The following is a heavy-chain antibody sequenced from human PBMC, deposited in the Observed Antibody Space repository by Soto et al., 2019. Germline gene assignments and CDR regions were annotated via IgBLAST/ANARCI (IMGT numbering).Heavy chain of an antibody. J-gene: IGHJ4*02. CDR1: GFTFSTYS. Sequence: EVQLVESGGGLVQPGGSLRLSFAASGFTFSTYSMTWVRQAPGKGREWVSYISSSSSTIYYADSVKGRFTISRDNAKNSLYLQMNSLRDEDTAVYYCATDGTVTTPGVLDYWGQGTLVTVSS. D-gene: IGHD4-4*01. CDR3: ATDGTVTTPGVLDY. V-gene: IGHV3-48*02. CDR2: ISSSSSTI.